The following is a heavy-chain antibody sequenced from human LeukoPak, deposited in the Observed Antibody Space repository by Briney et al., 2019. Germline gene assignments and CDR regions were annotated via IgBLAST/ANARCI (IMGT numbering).Heavy chain of an antibody. D-gene: IGHD3-10*01. CDR3: AKGSWFGQNYYYGMDV. Sequence: PGRSLRLSCAASGFTFSSYGMHWVRQAPGKGLEWVAVIWYGGSNKYYADSVKGRFTISRDNSKNTLYLQMNSLRAEDTAVYYCAKGSWFGQNYYYGMDVWGQGTTVTVSS. CDR1: GFTFSSYG. CDR2: IWYGGSNK. J-gene: IGHJ6*02. V-gene: IGHV3-33*06.